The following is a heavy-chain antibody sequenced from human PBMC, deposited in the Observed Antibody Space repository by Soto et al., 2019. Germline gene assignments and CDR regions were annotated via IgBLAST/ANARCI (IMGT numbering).Heavy chain of an antibody. CDR3: ARDGQGMDV. CDR2: INHSGST. J-gene: IGHJ6*02. Sequence: SETLSLTCAVYGGSFSGYYWSWIRQPPGKGLEWIGEINHSGSTNYNPSLKSRVTISVDTSKNQFSLKLSSVTAADTAVYYCARDGQGMDVWGQGTTVTVSS. V-gene: IGHV4-34*01. CDR1: GGSFSGYY.